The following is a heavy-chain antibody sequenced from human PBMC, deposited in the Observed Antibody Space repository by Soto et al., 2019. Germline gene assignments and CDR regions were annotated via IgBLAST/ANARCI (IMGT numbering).Heavy chain of an antibody. V-gene: IGHV1-2*02. CDR2: INPNSGGT. D-gene: IGHD2-15*01. CDR3: ARGAAKKLYYYYGMDV. J-gene: IGHJ6*02. Sequence: ASVKVSCKASGYTFTGYYMHWVRQAPGQGLEWMGWINPNSGGTNYAQKFQGRVTMTRDTSISTACMELSRLRSDDTAVYYCARGAAKKLYYYYGMDVWGQGTTVTVYS. CDR1: GYTFTGYY.